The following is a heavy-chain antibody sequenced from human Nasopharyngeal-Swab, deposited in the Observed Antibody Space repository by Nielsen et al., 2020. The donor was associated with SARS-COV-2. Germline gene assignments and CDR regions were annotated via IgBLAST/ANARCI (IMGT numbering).Heavy chain of an antibody. J-gene: IGHJ6*02. CDR3: ARHGDPSRMPSYSTYYYYGMDV. Sequence: WIRQPPGKGLERIGRIYYSGSTYYNPSLKSRVTISVDTSKNQFSLKMSSVTAADTAVYYCARHGDPSRMPSYSTYYYYGMDVWGQGTTVTVSS. CDR2: IYYSGST. D-gene: IGHD2-21*01. V-gene: IGHV4-39*01.